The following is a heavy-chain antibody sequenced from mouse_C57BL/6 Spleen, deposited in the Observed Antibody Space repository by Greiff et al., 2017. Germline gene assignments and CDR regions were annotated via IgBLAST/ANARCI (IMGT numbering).Heavy chain of an antibody. CDR3: TRLRSYAFDY. CDR1: GFTFSSYA. D-gene: IGHD1-1*01. J-gene: IGHJ2*01. Sequence: EVKVVESGEGLVKPGGSLKLSCAASGFTFSSYAMSWVRQTPEKRLEWVAYISSCGDYIYYADTVKGRFTISRDNARNTLYLQMSSLKSEDTAMYDCTRLRSYAFDYWGQGTTLTVSS. CDR2: ISSCGDYI. V-gene: IGHV5-9-1*02.